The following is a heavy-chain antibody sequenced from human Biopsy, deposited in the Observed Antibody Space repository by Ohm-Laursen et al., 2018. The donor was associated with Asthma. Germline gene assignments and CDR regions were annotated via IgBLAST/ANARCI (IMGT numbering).Heavy chain of an antibody. CDR2: ISYDGNHK. V-gene: IGHV3-30*18. CDR3: AKRRGYSGHDNDY. D-gene: IGHD5-12*01. Sequence: SLRLSCAASGFMFRSFGMHWVRQAPGKGLGWVAVISYDGNHKFYEDSVKGRFTISRGNSKNTLYLQMNSLRTEDTAVYYCAKRRGYSGHDNDYWGQGTLVIVSS. J-gene: IGHJ4*02. CDR1: GFMFRSFG.